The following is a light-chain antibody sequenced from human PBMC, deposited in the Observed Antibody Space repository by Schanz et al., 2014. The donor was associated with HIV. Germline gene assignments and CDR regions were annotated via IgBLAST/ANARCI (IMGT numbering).Light chain of an antibody. J-gene: IGKJ4*01. CDR2: TAS. V-gene: IGKV3-11*01. Sequence: EIVLTQSPGTLSLSPGERATLSCRASQSVNSNFLGWYQQKPGQAPRLLIYTASNRATGIPARFSGSGSGTDFTLTISNLEPEDFAVYYCQQRSTWPLTFGGGTKVGIK. CDR1: QSVNSNF. CDR3: QQRSTWPLT.